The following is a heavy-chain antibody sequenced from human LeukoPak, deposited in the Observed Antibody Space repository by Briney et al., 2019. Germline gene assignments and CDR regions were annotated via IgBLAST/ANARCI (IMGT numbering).Heavy chain of an antibody. J-gene: IGHJ6*02. CDR1: GGSISSSSYY. V-gene: IGHV4-39*07. D-gene: IGHD6-13*01. Sequence: SETLSLTCTVSGGSISSSSYYWGWIRQPPGKGLEWIGSIYYSGSTYYNPSLKSRVTISVDTSKNQFSLKLSSVTAADTAVYYCARESAAGPTPMDVWGQGTTVTVSS. CDR3: ARESAAGPTPMDV. CDR2: IYYSGST.